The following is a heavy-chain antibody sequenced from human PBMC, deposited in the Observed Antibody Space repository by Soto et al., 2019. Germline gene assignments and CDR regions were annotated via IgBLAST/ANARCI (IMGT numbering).Heavy chain of an antibody. D-gene: IGHD3-3*01. J-gene: IGHJ4*02. CDR3: ARGRTIPLWSGYYGDY. V-gene: IGHV1-46*01. CDR2: INPSGGST. CDR1: GYTFTSYY. Sequence: QVQLVQSGAEVKKPGASVKVSCKASGYTFTSYYMHWVRQAPGQGLEWMGIINPSGGSTSYAQKFQGRVTMTRDTSTSTVYMELSSLRSEDTAVYYCARGRTIPLWSGYYGDYWGQGTLVTVSS.